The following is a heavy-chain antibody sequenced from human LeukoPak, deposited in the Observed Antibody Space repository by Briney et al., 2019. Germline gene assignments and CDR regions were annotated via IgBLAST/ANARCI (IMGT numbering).Heavy chain of an antibody. Sequence: GGSLRLSCAASGFTFSSCAMSWSRQAPGKGRDWVSAFSGSGGSTYYADSVKGRFTISRDNSKNTLYLQMNSLRAEDTAVYYCAIPTWDYYYYGMDVWGQGTTVTVSS. J-gene: IGHJ6*02. CDR2: FSGSGGST. CDR3: AIPTWDYYYYGMDV. CDR1: GFTFSSCA. D-gene: IGHD4-4*01. V-gene: IGHV3-23*01.